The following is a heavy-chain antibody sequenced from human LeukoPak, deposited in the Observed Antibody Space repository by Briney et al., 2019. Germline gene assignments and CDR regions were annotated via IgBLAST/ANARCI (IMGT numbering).Heavy chain of an antibody. J-gene: IGHJ2*01. V-gene: IGHV4-38-2*01. CDR1: GYAIGSSHY. D-gene: IGHD2-21*01. CDR2: VNFHGTS. CDR3: ARVVSQAAPDWYMDV. Sequence: SETLSLTCDVSGYAIGSSHYWGWIRQPPGRGLQWIGHVNFHGTSAYNASLRGRVTTSIEASKNRFSLRLTSVTGADAATYYCARVVSQAAPDWYMDVWGGGTVVIVSS.